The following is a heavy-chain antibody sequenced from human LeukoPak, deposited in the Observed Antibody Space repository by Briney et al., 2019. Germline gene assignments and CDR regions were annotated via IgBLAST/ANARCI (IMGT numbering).Heavy chain of an antibody. CDR2: INHSGST. CDR3: ARRGGLTLFGVVTQYYFEY. CDR1: GGSFNGYY. J-gene: IGHJ4*02. V-gene: IGHV4-34*01. D-gene: IGHD3-3*01. Sequence: KPSETLSLTCAVYGGSFNGYYWSWIRQPPGKGLEWIGEINHSGSTNYNPSLKSRVTISVDTSKNQFSLKLSSVTAADTAVYYCARRGGLTLFGVVTQYYFEYWGQGTLVTVSS.